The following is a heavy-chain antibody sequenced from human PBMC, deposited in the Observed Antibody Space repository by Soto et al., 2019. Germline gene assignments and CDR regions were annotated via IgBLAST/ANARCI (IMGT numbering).Heavy chain of an antibody. CDR2: INPNSGGT. V-gene: IGHV1-2*04. J-gene: IGHJ6*02. D-gene: IGHD2-8*01. CDR3: ARGLRPMAESYYYGMDV. CDR1: GYTFTGYY. Sequence: ASVKVSCKASGYTFTGYYMHWVRQAPGQGLEWMGWINPNSGGTNYAQKFQGWVTMTRDTSISTAYMELSRLRSDDTAVYYCARGLRPMAESYYYGMDVWGQGTTVTVSS.